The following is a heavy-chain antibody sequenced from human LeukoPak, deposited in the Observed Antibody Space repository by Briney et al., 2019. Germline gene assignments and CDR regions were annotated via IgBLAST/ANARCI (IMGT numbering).Heavy chain of an antibody. Sequence: GGSLRLSCAASRFTFSSYGMHWVRQAPGKGLEWVAVISYDGSNKYYADSVKGRFTISRDNSKNTLYLQMNSLRAEDTAVYYCAKAGYSSGSDAFDIWGQGTMVTVSS. CDR1: RFTFSSYG. V-gene: IGHV3-30*18. J-gene: IGHJ3*02. CDR2: ISYDGSNK. D-gene: IGHD6-19*01. CDR3: AKAGYSSGSDAFDI.